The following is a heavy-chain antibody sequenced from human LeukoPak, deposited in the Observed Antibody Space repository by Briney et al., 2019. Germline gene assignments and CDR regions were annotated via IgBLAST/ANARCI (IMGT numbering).Heavy chain of an antibody. Sequence: GGSLRLSCAASGFTFSSYSMNWVRQAPGKGLEWVSSISSSSSYIYYADSVKGRFTISRGNAKNSLYLQMNSLRAEDTAVYYCARGGYCSSTSCYSLGGMDVWGKGTTVTVSS. CDR1: GFTFSSYS. J-gene: IGHJ6*04. D-gene: IGHD2-2*01. V-gene: IGHV3-21*01. CDR2: ISSSSSYI. CDR3: ARGGYCSSTSCYSLGGMDV.